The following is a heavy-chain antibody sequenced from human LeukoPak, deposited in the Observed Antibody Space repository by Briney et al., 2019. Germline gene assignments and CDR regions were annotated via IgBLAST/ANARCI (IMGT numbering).Heavy chain of an antibody. CDR2: INPSGGST. D-gene: IGHD3-10*01. J-gene: IGHJ5*02. Sequence: ASVKVSCKASGYTFTSYYMHWVRQAPGQGLEWMGIINPSGGSTSYAQKFQGRVTMTRDTSTSTVYMELNSLRSEDTAVYYCARVAGWFGSFDPWGQGTLVTVSS. CDR1: GYTFTSYY. V-gene: IGHV1-46*01. CDR3: ARVAGWFGSFDP.